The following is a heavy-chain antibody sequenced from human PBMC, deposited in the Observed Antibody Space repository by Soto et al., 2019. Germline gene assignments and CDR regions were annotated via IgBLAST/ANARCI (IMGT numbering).Heavy chain of an antibody. CDR1: GGSFSGYY. CDR3: ARGCGRDSYASGGDP. CDR2: INHSGST. D-gene: IGHD3-16*01. V-gene: IGHV4-34*01. J-gene: IGHJ5*02. Sequence: SEPLSISCAVSGGSFSGYYWSWIRQPPGKGLEWIGEINHSGSTNYNPSLKSRVTISVDTSKNQFSLKLSSVTAADTAVYYCARGCGRDSYASGGDPWGQGNRVNFS.